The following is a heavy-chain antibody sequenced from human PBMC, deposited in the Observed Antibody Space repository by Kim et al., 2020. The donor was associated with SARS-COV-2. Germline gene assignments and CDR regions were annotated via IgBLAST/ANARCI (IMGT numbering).Heavy chain of an antibody. CDR3: ERPASGSYYVFDY. Sequence: YNPSLKSRVTRSVDTSKNQFSLKLSSVTAADTAVYYCERPASGSYYVFDYWGQGTLVTVSS. D-gene: IGHD1-26*01. V-gene: IGHV4-61*07. J-gene: IGHJ4*02.